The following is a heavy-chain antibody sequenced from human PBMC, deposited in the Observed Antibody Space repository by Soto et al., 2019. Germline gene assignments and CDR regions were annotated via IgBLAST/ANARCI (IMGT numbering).Heavy chain of an antibody. CDR1: GFTFSSYW. CDR3: AREFRDYYYGMDV. V-gene: IGHV3-74*01. J-gene: IGHJ6*02. Sequence: GGSLRLPCAASGFTFSSYWMHWVRQAPGKGLVWVSRINSDGSSTSYADSVKGRFTISRDNAKNTLYLQMNSLRAEDTAVYYCAREFRDYYYGMDVWGQGTTVTVSS. D-gene: IGHD3-10*01. CDR2: INSDGSST.